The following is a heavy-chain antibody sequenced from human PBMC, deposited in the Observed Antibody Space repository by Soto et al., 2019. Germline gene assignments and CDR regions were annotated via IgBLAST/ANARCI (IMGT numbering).Heavy chain of an antibody. Sequence: GESLQISCHGFGYSFTNYCIALVLQMPEKGLGWMGIIYPGDSDTRYSPSFQGQVTISADKSISTAYLQWSSLKASDSAMYYCAGMGLSAVAGSPWGQGTLVTVSS. CDR3: AGMGLSAVAGSP. J-gene: IGHJ4*03. V-gene: IGHV5-51*01. D-gene: IGHD6-19*01. CDR1: GYSFTNYC. CDR2: IYPGDSDT.